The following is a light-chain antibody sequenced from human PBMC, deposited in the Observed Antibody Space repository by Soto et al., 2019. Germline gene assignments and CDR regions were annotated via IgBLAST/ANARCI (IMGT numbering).Light chain of an antibody. CDR2: GAS. CDR1: QSVSSN. CDR3: QQYNNWPWT. Sequence: EKVLTQSPATLSVSPGDRATLSCRASQSVSSNLAWYQQRPGQAPRLLIYGASTRATGIPARFSGSGSGTEFTLTISSLQSEDVAVYYCQQYNNWPWTFGQGTKVEIK. J-gene: IGKJ1*01. V-gene: IGKV3-15*01.